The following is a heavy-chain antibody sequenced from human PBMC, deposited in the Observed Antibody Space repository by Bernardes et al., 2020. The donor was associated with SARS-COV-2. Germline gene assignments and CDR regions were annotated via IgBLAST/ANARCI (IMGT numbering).Heavy chain of an antibody. D-gene: IGHD3-3*01. Sequence: ASVKVSCMVSGYTLTELSMHWVRQAPGKGLEWMGGFDPEDGETIYAQKFQGRVTMTEDTSTDTAYMELSSLRSEDTAVYYCATAPVLRFLEWLPKPNYYYYYGMDVWGQGTTVTVSS. J-gene: IGHJ6*02. CDR3: ATAPVLRFLEWLPKPNYYYYYGMDV. V-gene: IGHV1-24*01. CDR1: GYTLTELS. CDR2: FDPEDGET.